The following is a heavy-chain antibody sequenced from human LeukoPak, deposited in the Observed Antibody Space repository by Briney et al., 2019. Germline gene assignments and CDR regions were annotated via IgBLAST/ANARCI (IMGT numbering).Heavy chain of an antibody. CDR1: GGTFSSYA. D-gene: IGHD3-10*01. Sequence: GSSVKVSCKASGGTFSSYAISCVRQAPGQGLEWMGGIIPIFGTANYAQKFQGRVTITADESTSTAYMELSSLRPEDTAVYYCARDARYYYGSGSYGRNWFDPWGQGTLVTVSS. CDR2: IIPIFGTA. J-gene: IGHJ5*02. CDR3: ARDARYYYGSGSYGRNWFDP. V-gene: IGHV1-69*01.